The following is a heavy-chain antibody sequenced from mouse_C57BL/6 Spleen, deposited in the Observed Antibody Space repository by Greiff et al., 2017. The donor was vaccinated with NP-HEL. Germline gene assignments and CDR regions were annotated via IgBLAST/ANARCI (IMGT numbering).Heavy chain of an antibody. Sequence: QVQLQQSGAELVRPGASVTLSCKASGYTFTDYEMHWVKQTPVHGLEWIGAIDPETGGTAYNQKFKGKAILTADKSSSTAYMELLSLTSEDSAVYYCTRPGAMDYWGQGTSVTVSS. V-gene: IGHV1-15*01. CDR3: TRPGAMDY. CDR2: IDPETGGT. J-gene: IGHJ4*01. CDR1: GYTFTDYE.